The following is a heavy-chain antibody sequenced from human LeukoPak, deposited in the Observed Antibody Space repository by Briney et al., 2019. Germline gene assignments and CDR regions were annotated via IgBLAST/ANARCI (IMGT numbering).Heavy chain of an antibody. Sequence: PGGSLRLSCEASGFTFSSHWMSCVRQAPGKGLEWVANINEDGSEKYYVESVKGRFTISRDNAKNSLYLQMDSLRAEDTAVYYCARDGPHYDFWSGPAYWGQGTLVTVSS. J-gene: IGHJ4*02. CDR3: ARDGPHYDFWSGPAY. CDR2: INEDGSEK. D-gene: IGHD3-3*01. CDR1: GFTFSSHW. V-gene: IGHV3-7*05.